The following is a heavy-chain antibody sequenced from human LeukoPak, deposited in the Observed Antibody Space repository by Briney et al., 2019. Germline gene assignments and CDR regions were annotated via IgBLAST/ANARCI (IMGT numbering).Heavy chain of an antibody. CDR1: GGTFSSYA. Sequence: SVKVSCKASGGTFSSYAISWVRQAPGQGLEWMGRIIPIFGTANYAQKLQGRVTITTDESTSTAYMELSSLRSEDTAVDYCAREGFTRIVVEMSGIFDYWGQGTLVTVSS. V-gene: IGHV1-69*05. CDR3: AREGFTRIVVEMSGIFDY. J-gene: IGHJ4*02. CDR2: IIPIFGTA. D-gene: IGHD3-22*01.